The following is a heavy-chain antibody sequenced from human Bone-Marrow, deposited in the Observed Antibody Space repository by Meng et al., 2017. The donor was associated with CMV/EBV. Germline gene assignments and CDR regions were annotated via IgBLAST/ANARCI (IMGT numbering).Heavy chain of an antibody. V-gene: IGHV5-51*01. CDR3: ARTRITMVRGVIATYYFAY. CDR2: IYPGDSDT. CDR1: GYSFTSYW. D-gene: IGHD3-10*01. J-gene: IGHJ4*02. Sequence: GESLKISCKGSGYSFTSYWIGWVRQMPGKGLEWMGIIYPGDSDTRYSPSFQGQVTISADKSISTAYLQWSSLKASDTAMYYCARTRITMVRGVIATYYFAYWGQGPLVNVSS.